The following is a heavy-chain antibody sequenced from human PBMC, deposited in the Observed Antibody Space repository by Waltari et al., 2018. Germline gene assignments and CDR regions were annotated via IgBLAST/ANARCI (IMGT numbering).Heavy chain of an antibody. CDR2: ISYDGSIE. V-gene: IGHV3-30*18. J-gene: IGHJ4*02. D-gene: IGHD6-6*01. Sequence: QVQLGESGGGVVQPGRSLRLSCAASGFTLRSYGMHWVRQAPGKGLEWGAVISYDGSIEYYADSVKGRFTISRDNSKNTLYLQMNSLRVEDTAVYYCAKGRRSLAGAIDYWGQGTLVTVSS. CDR1: GFTLRSYG. CDR3: AKGRRSLAGAIDY.